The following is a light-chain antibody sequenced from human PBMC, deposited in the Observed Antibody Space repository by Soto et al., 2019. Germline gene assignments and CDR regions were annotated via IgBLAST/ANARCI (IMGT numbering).Light chain of an antibody. CDR2: GAS. CDR3: QQYKNWPRTT. V-gene: IGKV3-15*01. CDR1: QSFSRN. J-gene: IGKJ4*01. Sequence: EIVMTQSPATLSVSPGERATLSCRASQSFSRNLAWYQQKPGQAPRLLIYGASTRANGITARFSGSGSGTEFTLVNSSLQSEDFAVYYWQQYKNWPRTTFGGGTKVEIK.